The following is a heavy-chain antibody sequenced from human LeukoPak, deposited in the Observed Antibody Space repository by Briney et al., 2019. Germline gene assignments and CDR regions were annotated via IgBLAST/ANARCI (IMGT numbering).Heavy chain of an antibody. D-gene: IGHD4-11*01. CDR2: IRSSGISI. Sequence: PGGSLRLSCAASGFTFSSYEMKWGRQTPGEGLGGVGYIRSSGISIYYADSVRGRFTMSRDNDKNSLFLEMNSVRAEDTEDYYFARDQTRGFDLWGRGTLVTVSS. J-gene: IGHJ2*01. V-gene: IGHV3-48*03. CDR1: GFTFSSYE. CDR3: ARDQTRGFDL.